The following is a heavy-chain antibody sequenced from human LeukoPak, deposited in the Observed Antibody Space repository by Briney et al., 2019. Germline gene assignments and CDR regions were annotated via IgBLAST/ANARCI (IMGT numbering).Heavy chain of an antibody. J-gene: IGHJ3*02. D-gene: IGHD2-15*01. CDR1: GFTFSNYA. V-gene: IGHV3-30*18. CDR2: ISYEGSVK. Sequence: PGGSLRLSCAASGFTFSNYAMHWVRQAPGKGLEWVAVISYEGSVKFCADSVKGRFTISRDNSKNTLYLQMNSLRAEDTSVYYCAKVGCSGGNCYAAFDIWGQGTMVTVSS. CDR3: AKVGCSGGNCYAAFDI.